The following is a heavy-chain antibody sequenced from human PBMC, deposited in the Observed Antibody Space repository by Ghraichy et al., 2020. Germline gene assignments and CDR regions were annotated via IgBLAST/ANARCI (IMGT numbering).Heavy chain of an antibody. Sequence: ASVKVSCKVSGYTLTELSMHWVRQAPGKGLEWMGGFDPEDGETIYAQKFQGRVTMTEDTSTDTAYMELSSLRSEDTAVYYCVRRVPYYYDSSGVHWYFDLWGRGTLVTVSS. D-gene: IGHD3-22*01. CDR3: VRRVPYYYDSSGVHWYFDL. CDR1: GYTLTELS. CDR2: FDPEDGET. V-gene: IGHV1-24*01. J-gene: IGHJ2*01.